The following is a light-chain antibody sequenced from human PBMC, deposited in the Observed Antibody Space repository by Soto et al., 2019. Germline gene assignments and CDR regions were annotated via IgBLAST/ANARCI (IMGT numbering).Light chain of an antibody. J-gene: IGKJ2*01. V-gene: IGKV4-1*01. CDR3: QQYYTTPPA. CDR1: RNVLYRSNNKNY. Sequence: DIVMTQSPDSLAVSLGERATINCKSSRNVLYRSNNKNYLAWYQQKPGQPPKLLIYWASTRESGVPDRFTGSGSGTDFPLTINSLQADDVAVYYCQQYYTTPPAFGQGTKLEIK. CDR2: WAS.